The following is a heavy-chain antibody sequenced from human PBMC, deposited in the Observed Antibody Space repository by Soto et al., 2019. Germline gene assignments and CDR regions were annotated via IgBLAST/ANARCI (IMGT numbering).Heavy chain of an antibody. CDR3: ARYPPYPEGIVTWAFDI. D-gene: IGHD3-22*01. J-gene: IGHJ3*02. V-gene: IGHV3-7*01. Sequence: GGSLRLSCAASGFTFSSYWMSWVRQAPGKGLEWVANIKQDGSEKYYVDSVKGRFPISRDNAKNSLYLQMNSLRAEDTAVYYCARYPPYPEGIVTWAFDIWGQGTMVPVSS. CDR2: IKQDGSEK. CDR1: GFTFSSYW.